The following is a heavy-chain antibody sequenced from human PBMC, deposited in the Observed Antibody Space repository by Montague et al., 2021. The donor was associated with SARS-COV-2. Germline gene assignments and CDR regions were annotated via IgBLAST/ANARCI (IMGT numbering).Heavy chain of an antibody. D-gene: IGHD2-8*01. Sequence: SLRLSCAASGFTFGSYEMNWVRQAPGKGLEWVSYISSTGSTIFYADSVKGRFTISRDNAKNSLYLQMNSLRAEDTAVYYCASRAPTRIVLMVYAIGGYFDYWGQGTLVTVSS. V-gene: IGHV3-48*03. J-gene: IGHJ4*02. CDR3: ASRAPTRIVLMVYAIGGYFDY. CDR1: GFTFGSYE. CDR2: ISSTGSTI.